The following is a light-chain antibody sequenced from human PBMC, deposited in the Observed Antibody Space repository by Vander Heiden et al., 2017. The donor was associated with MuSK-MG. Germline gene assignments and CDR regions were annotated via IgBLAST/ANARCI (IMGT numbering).Light chain of an antibody. Sequence: HSALTQPASVSGSPGQSIPISCPGASSDVGGYDYVSWSQPPPGTAPKLLLYDVNNRPSGVAYRFSGSRSGNTASLTISGLQAEEEADYYCSSYTSGTTLVVFGGGTKLTVL. CDR1: SSDVGGYDY. J-gene: IGLJ2*01. CDR3: SSYTSGTTLVV. V-gene: IGLV2-14*03. CDR2: DVN.